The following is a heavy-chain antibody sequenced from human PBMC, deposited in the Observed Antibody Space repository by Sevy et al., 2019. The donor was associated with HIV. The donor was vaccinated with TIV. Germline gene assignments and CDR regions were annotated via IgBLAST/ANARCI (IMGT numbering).Heavy chain of an antibody. J-gene: IGHJ1*01. CDR2: IHPFTGDA. CDR3: TRGRAPDSGRCFCEN. V-gene: IGHV1-18*01. Sequence: ASVKVSCKASGYMFSMYDISWVRQAPGQGLEWMGRIHPFTGDANYAEKLQRRVTMTTDTSTRTVYMSLSGLTSDDAGVYYCTRGRAPDSGRCFCENWAQGTLVTVSS. D-gene: IGHD1-26*01. CDR1: GYMFSMYD.